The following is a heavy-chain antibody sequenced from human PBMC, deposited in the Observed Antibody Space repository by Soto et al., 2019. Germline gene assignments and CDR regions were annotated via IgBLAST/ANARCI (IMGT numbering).Heavy chain of an antibody. D-gene: IGHD3-10*01. CDR2: ISSGGSA. J-gene: IGHJ4*02. CDR3: ASGVARGVFKY. CDR1: GFTVSSNY. Sequence: EVQLVETGGGLIQPGGSLRLSCAASGFTVSSNYISWVRQAPGQGLEWVSLISSGGSAYYADSVKGRFTISRDNSKNTLYLQMNRLRAEDTAVYYCASGVARGVFKYWGQGTLVSVSS. V-gene: IGHV3-53*02.